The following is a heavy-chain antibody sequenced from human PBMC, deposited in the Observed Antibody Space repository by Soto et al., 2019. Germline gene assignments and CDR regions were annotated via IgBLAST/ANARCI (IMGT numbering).Heavy chain of an antibody. Sequence: PSETLSLTCTVSGGSISSGDYYWSWIRQPPGKGLEWIGSIYYSGSTYYNPSLKSRVTISVDTSKNQFSLKLNSVTAADTAVYYCARSDGRYWGQGTLVTVPQ. V-gene: IGHV4-30-4*01. CDR2: IYYSGST. CDR3: ARSDGRY. CDR1: GGSISSGDYY. J-gene: IGHJ4*02.